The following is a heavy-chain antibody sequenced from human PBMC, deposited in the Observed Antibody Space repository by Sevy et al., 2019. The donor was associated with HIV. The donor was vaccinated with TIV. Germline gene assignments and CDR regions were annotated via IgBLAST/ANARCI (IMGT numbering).Heavy chain of an antibody. CDR3: VRALLKADSL. CDR2: VNEDGSTK. Sequence: GGSLRLSCAASGFNIRTHWMLWVRQAPAKGLEWVANVNEDGSTKDYLDSVKGRFTISRDNAENSVFLQMNSLRVEDTAVYYCVRALLKADSLWGQGTLVTVSS. J-gene: IGHJ4*02. CDR1: GFNIRTHW. V-gene: IGHV3-7*01. D-gene: IGHD1-26*01.